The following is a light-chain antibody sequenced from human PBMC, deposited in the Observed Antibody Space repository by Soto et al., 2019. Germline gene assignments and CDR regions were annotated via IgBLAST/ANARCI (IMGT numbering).Light chain of an antibody. J-gene: IGKJ2*01. CDR2: GAS. V-gene: IGKV3-20*01. Sequence: TVWTQSPGTLSLSPGLRATLSCRASQSVMNNSLAWYQHQPGKSPRLLIFGASRRATGIPARFSGSGSVTDFTLRISRLEPEDSAVYICHHYCYGVDTFGRETKLEI. CDR3: HHYCYGVDT. CDR1: QSVMNNS.